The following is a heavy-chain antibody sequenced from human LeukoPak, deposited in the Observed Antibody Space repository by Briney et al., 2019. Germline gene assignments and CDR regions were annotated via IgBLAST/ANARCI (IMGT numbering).Heavy chain of an antibody. V-gene: IGHV3-23*01. CDR2: TSSSDAGT. J-gene: IGHJ3*01. CDR3: ARAVAGTRNAFDL. CDR1: GFPLSSYA. Sequence: GGSLRLSCAASGFPLSSYAMSWVRQAPGKGLEWVSATSSSDAGTYYADSVRGRFTISRDNAKNTLYLQMNSLIAEDTAVYYCARAVAGTRNAFDLWGQGTMVTVSS. D-gene: IGHD6-19*01.